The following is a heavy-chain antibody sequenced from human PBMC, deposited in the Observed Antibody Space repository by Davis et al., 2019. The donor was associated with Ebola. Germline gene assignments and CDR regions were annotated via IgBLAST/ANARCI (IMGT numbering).Heavy chain of an antibody. V-gene: IGHV1-8*03. D-gene: IGHD3-22*01. J-gene: IGHJ4*02. CDR1: GYTFTSYD. CDR2: MNPNSGNT. CDR3: ARGVHSNGYYPNDY. Sequence: ASVKVSCKASGYTFTSYDIDWVRQATGQGLEWMGWMNPNSGNTGYAQKFQGRVTITRNTSISTAYMELSSLRSDDTAVYYCARGVHSNGYYPNDYWGQGTLVTVSS.